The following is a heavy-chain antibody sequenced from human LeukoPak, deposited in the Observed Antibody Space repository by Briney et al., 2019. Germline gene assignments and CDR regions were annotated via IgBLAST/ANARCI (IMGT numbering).Heavy chain of an antibody. V-gene: IGHV3-7*01. CDR2: IKEDESAK. CDR3: ARDVGGSLDH. Sequence: GGSLRLSCAASGFTFSTYWMAWVRQAPGKGLEWVANIKEDESAKHQADSVKGRFTISRDNAQNLVYLQMSRLRGEDTAVYYCARDVGGSLDHWGRGTLVTVSS. CDR1: GFTFSTYW. D-gene: IGHD1-26*01. J-gene: IGHJ4*02.